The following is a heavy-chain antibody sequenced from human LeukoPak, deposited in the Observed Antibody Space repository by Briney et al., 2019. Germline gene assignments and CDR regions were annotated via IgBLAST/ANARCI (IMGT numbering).Heavy chain of an antibody. CDR1: GGSISSYY. CDR2: IYYSGST. CDR3: ARAPLRDSSGYYYFYFDY. Sequence: PSETLSLTCSVSGGSISSYYWSWIRQPPGKGLEWIGYIYYSGSTNYNPSLKSRVAISVDTSKNQFSLKLSSVTAADTAVYYCARAPLRDSSGYYYFYFDYWGQGTLVTVSS. J-gene: IGHJ4*02. D-gene: IGHD3-22*01. V-gene: IGHV4-59*01.